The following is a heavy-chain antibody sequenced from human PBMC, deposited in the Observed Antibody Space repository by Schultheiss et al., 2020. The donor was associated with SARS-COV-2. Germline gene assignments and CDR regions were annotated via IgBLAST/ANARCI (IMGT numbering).Heavy chain of an antibody. D-gene: IGHD2-2*01. V-gene: IGHV4-59*01. CDR1: GGSISSYY. Sequence: SQTLSLTCTVSGGSISSYYWSWIRQPPGKGLEWIGYIYYSGSTNYNPSLKSRVTISVDTSKNQFSLKLSSVTAADTAVYYCAREEGYCSSTRCQGAFDLWGQGTMVTVSS. CDR2: IYYSGST. J-gene: IGHJ3*01. CDR3: AREEGYCSSTRCQGAFDL.